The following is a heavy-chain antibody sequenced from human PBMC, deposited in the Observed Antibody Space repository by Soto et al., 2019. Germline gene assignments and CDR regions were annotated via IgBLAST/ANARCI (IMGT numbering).Heavy chain of an antibody. Sequence: QVQLVQSGAEVRQPASSVKVSCKTSGGTFSSYAISWVRQAPGQGLEWMGGIVPIVDTSTYAQKFQGRVTISEDESTSTVYMEQSSLRSDDTAVYYCVSVVANRGYPDNWGQGTLVTVSS. J-gene: IGHJ4*02. V-gene: IGHV1-69*12. D-gene: IGHD5-12*01. CDR2: IVPIVDTS. CDR1: GGTFSSYA. CDR3: VSVVANRGYPDN.